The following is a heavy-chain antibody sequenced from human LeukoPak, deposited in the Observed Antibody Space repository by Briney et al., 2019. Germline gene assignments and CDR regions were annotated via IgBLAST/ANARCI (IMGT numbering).Heavy chain of an antibody. D-gene: IGHD4-17*01. J-gene: IGHJ5*02. V-gene: IGHV3-66*01. CDR3: AREFATTVTTRFDP. CDR2: IYSGGST. Sequence: PGRSLRLSCAAPGFTVSSNYMSWVRQAPGKGLEWVSVIYSGGSTYYADSVKGRFTISRDNSKNTLYLQMNSLRAEDTAVYYCAREFATTVTTRFDPWGQGTLVTVSS. CDR1: GFTVSSNY.